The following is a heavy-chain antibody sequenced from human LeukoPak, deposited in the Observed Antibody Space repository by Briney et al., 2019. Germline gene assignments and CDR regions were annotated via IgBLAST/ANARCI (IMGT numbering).Heavy chain of an antibody. D-gene: IGHD6-19*01. CDR3: ARGGIQVSGIDEIDY. V-gene: IGHV3-13*01. CDR1: GFAFSAYD. CDR2: IGISDDT. Sequence: GQSLRLSCATSGFAFSAYDMHWVRQAPGKGLEWVSAIGISDDTYYQGSVKGRFTISRENAKNSLYLQMNSLTAGDTAVYYCARGGIQVSGIDEIDYWGQGTLVTVSS. J-gene: IGHJ4*02.